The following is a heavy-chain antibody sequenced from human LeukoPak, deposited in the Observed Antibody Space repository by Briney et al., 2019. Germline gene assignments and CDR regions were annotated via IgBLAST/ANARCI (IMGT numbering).Heavy chain of an antibody. Sequence: GGSLRLSCAASGFTFSSYGMHWVRQAPGKGLEWVAVIWYDGSNKYYADSVMGRFTISRDNSENTLYLQMNSLRAKDTAVYYCARDLGYCSGGSCYGFDYWGQGTLVTVSS. J-gene: IGHJ4*02. CDR1: GFTFSSYG. CDR2: IWYDGSNK. V-gene: IGHV3-33*01. CDR3: ARDLGYCSGGSCYGFDY. D-gene: IGHD2-15*01.